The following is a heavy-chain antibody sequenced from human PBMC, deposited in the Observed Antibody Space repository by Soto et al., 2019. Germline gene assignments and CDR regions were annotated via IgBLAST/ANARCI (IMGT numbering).Heavy chain of an antibody. V-gene: IGHV3-30*18. Sequence: GSLRLSCAASGFTFSSYGMHWVRQAPGKGLEWVAVISYDVSNKYYADSVKGRFTISRDNSKNTLYLQMNSLRAEDTAVYYCSKDRAMIVVVSAFDIWGQGTMVTVSS. CDR3: SKDRAMIVVVSAFDI. CDR1: GFTFSSYG. J-gene: IGHJ3*02. CDR2: ISYDVSNK. D-gene: IGHD3-22*01.